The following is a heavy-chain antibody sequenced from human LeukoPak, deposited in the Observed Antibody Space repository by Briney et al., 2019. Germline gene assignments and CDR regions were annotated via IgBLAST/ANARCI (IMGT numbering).Heavy chain of an antibody. CDR1: GFTFSSYS. CDR3: ARSWGTYYDILTGYYRYNWFDP. CDR2: ISSSSSYI. Sequence: GGSLRLSCAASGFTFSSYSMNWVRQAPGKGLEWVSSISSSSSYIYYADSVKGRFTISRDNAKNSLYLQMNSLRAKDTAVYYCARSWGTYYDILTGYYRYNWFDPWGQGTLVTVSS. J-gene: IGHJ5*02. D-gene: IGHD3-9*01. V-gene: IGHV3-21*01.